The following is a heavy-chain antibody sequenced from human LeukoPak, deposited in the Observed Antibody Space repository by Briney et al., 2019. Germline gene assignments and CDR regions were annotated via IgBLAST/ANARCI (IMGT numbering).Heavy chain of an antibody. J-gene: IGHJ6*02. Sequence: PSETLSLTCAVYGGSFSGYYWSWIRQPPGKGLEWIGEINHSGSTNYNPSLKSRVTISVDTSKNQFSLRLSSVTATDTAVYYCAGGVRTVSGVLNRYYGMDVWGQGTTVTVSS. CDR3: AGGVRTVSGVLNRYYGMDV. CDR2: INHSGST. CDR1: GGSFSGYY. D-gene: IGHD4-11*01. V-gene: IGHV4-34*01.